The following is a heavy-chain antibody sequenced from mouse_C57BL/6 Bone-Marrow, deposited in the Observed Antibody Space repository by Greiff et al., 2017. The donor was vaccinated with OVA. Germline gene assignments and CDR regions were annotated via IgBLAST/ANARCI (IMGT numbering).Heavy chain of an antibody. D-gene: IGHD1-1*01. CDR2: IYPSDSES. Sequence: VQLQQPGAELVRPGSSVKLSCKASGYTFTSYWMDWVKQRPGQGLEWIGNIYPSDSESHYNQKFKDKATLTVDKSSSTAYMQLSSLTSEDSAVYYCARGLRYQRWFAYWGQGTLVTVSA. CDR3: ARGLRYQRWFAY. V-gene: IGHV1-61*01. J-gene: IGHJ3*01. CDR1: GYTFTSYW.